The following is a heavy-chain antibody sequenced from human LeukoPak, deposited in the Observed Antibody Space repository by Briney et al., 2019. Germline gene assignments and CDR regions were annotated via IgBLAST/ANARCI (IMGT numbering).Heavy chain of an antibody. D-gene: IGHD3-10*01. CDR3: AKDLLRDRWFGES. CDR2: IRYDGSNK. V-gene: IGHV3-30*02. J-gene: IGHJ5*02. Sequence: RGSLRLSCAASAFTFSNYGMHWVRQAPGNGLEWVAFIRYDGSNKYYADSVKGRFTISRDNSKNTLYLEMNSLRAEDTAVYYCAKDLLRDRWFGESWGQGTLVTVSS. CDR1: AFTFSNYG.